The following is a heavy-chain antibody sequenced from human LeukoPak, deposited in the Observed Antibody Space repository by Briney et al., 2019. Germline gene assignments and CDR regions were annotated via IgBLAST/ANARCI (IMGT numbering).Heavy chain of an antibody. D-gene: IGHD3-10*01. V-gene: IGHV4-39*01. CDR2: VLCTRSYSGTT. Sequence: SETLSLTCSVSSGSIGSAALYGGCIRQSPGKGLEWIGSVLCTRSYSGTTYYNPSLESRVAVSSDRSKTLRSLKLTSVPAADAAVYYCVAEEYGTGSYYKSAFWGKGALVTVSS. J-gene: IGHJ4*02. CDR1: SGSIGSAALY. CDR3: VAEEYGTGSYYKSAF.